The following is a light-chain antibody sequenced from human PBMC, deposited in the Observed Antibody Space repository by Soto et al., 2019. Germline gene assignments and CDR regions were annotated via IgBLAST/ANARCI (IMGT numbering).Light chain of an antibody. J-gene: IGKJ1*01. CDR3: QQYTNYPWT. V-gene: IGKV1-5*01. CDR2: DAS. CDR1: QSVSGL. Sequence: DIQMTQSPSTLSASVGDTVTVTFRASQSVSGLLAWYQQKPGEAPKLVIYDASALPRGVPSRIRGSGSGTEFTLTISSLPPDDFETYYCQQYTNYPWTFGQGTKVDIK.